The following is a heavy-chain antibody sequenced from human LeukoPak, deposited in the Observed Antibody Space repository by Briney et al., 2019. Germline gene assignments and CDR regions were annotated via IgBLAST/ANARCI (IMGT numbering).Heavy chain of an antibody. CDR3: TRTGYSSGPAKY. CDR2: IRSKAYGGTT. V-gene: IGHV3-49*04. CDR1: GFTFGDYA. J-gene: IGHJ4*02. Sequence: GGSLRLSCTASGFTFGDYAMSWVRQAPGKGLEWVGFIRSKAYGGTTEYAASVKGRFTISRDDSKSIAYLQMNSLKTEDTAVYYCTRTGYSSGPAKYWGQGTLVTVSS. D-gene: IGHD6-19*01.